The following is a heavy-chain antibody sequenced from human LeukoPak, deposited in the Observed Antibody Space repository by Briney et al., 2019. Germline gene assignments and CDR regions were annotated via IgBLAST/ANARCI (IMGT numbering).Heavy chain of an antibody. CDR2: ISSSSSYI. CDR1: GFTFGSYS. CDR3: ARVTILAAFDI. V-gene: IGHV3-21*01. Sequence: GGSLRLSGAASGFTFGSYSMNWVRQAPGKGLEWISSISSSSSYIYYADSVKGRFNISRDNAKNSLYLQMNSLRAEDTAVYYCARVTILAAFDIWGQGTMVTVSS. J-gene: IGHJ3*02. D-gene: IGHD4-11*01.